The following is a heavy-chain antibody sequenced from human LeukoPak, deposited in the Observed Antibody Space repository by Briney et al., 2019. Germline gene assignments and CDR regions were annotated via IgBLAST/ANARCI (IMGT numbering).Heavy chain of an antibody. D-gene: IGHD6-13*01. Sequence: SETLSLTCTVSGGSISSYYWSWIRQPPGKGLEWIGYIYYSGSTNYNPSLKSRVTISVDTSKNQFSLKLSSVTPADTAVYYCARVGSIAAAIGPFDPWGQGTLVTVSS. V-gene: IGHV4-59*01. CDR2: IYYSGST. CDR3: ARVGSIAAAIGPFDP. CDR1: GGSISSYY. J-gene: IGHJ5*02.